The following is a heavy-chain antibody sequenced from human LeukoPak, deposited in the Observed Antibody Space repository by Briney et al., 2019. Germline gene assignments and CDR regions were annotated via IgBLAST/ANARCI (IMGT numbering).Heavy chain of an antibody. Sequence: SETLSLTCTVSGGSISSSSYYWGWIRQPPGKGLEWIGSIYYSGSTYYNPSLKSRVTISVDTSKNQFSLKLSSVTAADTAVYYCARSIAVTGIFDYWGQGTLVTVSS. D-gene: IGHD6-19*01. CDR2: IYYSGST. J-gene: IGHJ4*02. CDR3: ARSIAVTGIFDY. V-gene: IGHV4-39*01. CDR1: GGSISSSSYY.